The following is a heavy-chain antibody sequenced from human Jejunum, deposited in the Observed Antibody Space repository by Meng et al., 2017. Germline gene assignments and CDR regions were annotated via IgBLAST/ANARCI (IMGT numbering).Heavy chain of an antibody. V-gene: IGHV3-11*04. Sequence: GESLKISCAASGFTFSDYYMSWVRQAPGKGLEWISYIDSTSTTIYYADSVKGRFTISRDNAKNSVWLQMSSLRAEDTAMYYCARSLQQQDWGQGTLVTVSS. CDR1: GFTFSDYY. CDR3: ARSLQQQD. CDR2: IDSTSTTI. D-gene: IGHD1/OR15-1a*01. J-gene: IGHJ4*02.